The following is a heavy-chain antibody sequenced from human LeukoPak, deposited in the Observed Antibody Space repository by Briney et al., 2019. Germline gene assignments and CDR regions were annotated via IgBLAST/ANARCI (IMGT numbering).Heavy chain of an antibody. Sequence: GGSLRLSCAASGFISSIYSMNWVRQAPGKGLEWVSSISSSSIYIYYADSVKGRFTISRDNAKNSLYLQMNSLRAEDTAVYYCARGSRGNIAAAGHFDYWGQGTLVTVSS. CDR2: ISSSSIYI. V-gene: IGHV3-21*01. CDR3: ARGSRGNIAAAGHFDY. J-gene: IGHJ4*02. CDR1: GFISSIYS. D-gene: IGHD6-13*01.